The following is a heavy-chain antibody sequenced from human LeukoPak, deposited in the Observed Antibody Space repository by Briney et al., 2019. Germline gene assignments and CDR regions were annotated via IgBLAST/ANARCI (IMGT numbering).Heavy chain of an antibody. D-gene: IGHD5/OR15-5a*01. CDR3: ARQMASTRLFDS. J-gene: IGHJ4*02. CDR2: IGSDGTKK. Sequence: PGGSLRLSCVASGFIFSDHPFHWVRQSPDRGLELVALIGSDGTKKYYADSVQGRFTASRVNSKNTLFLQMHTLIADATPVYFCARQMASTRLFDSWGQGTLDSVSS. CDR1: GFIFSDHP. V-gene: IGHV3-30*04.